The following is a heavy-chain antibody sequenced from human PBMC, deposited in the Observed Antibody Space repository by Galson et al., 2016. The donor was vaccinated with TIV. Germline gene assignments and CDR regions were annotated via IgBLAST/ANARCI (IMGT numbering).Heavy chain of an antibody. J-gene: IGHJ3*01. V-gene: IGHV3-9*01. D-gene: IGHD3-10*01. CDR2: ISWNSGKL. CDR1: GFTFEDHA. CDR3: ARDRLWSGDNEPFDR. Sequence: SLRLSCAASGFTFEDHAMHWVRQIPGRGLEWVSHISWNSGKLGYAASVNGRVTISRDNAKNSVYLQMNRLRPEDTALYYCARDRLWSGDNEPFDRWGQGRVVTVS.